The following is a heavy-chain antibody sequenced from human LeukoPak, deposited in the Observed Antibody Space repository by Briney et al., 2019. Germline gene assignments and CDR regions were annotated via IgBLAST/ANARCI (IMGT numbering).Heavy chain of an antibody. D-gene: IGHD3-9*01. Sequence: GESLKISCKGAGYSFTRYWIAWVRQVPGKGLEWMGIIYPGDSDTRYSPSFQGQVTISADKSISTAYLQWSSLKASDTAMYYCAGHGEAYYDILTGYYLDYWGQGTLVTVSS. CDR1: GYSFTRYW. J-gene: IGHJ4*02. CDR2: IYPGDSDT. CDR3: AGHGEAYYDILTGYYLDY. V-gene: IGHV5-51*01.